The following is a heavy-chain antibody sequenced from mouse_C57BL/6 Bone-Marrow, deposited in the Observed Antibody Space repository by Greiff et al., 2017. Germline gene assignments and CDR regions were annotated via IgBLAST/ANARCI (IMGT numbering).Heavy chain of an antibody. V-gene: IGHV5-17*01. Sequence: DVQLVESGGGLVKPGGSLKLSCAASGFTFSDYGMHWVRQAPEKGLEWVAYISSGSSTIYYADTVKGRFTISRDNAKNTLFLQMTSLRSEDTAMYYCARPLWDAMDYWGQGTSVSGTS. CDR2: ISSGSSTI. J-gene: IGHJ4*01. CDR1: GFTFSDYG. CDR3: ARPLWDAMDY. D-gene: IGHD4-1*01.